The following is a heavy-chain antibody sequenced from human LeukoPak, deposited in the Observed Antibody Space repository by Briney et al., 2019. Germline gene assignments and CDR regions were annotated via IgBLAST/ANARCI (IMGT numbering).Heavy chain of an antibody. CDR3: AREVNGIVGATEAFDI. Sequence: GGPLRLSCAASGFTFSSYSMNWVRQAPGKGLEWVSYISSSSTIYYADSVKGRFTISRDNAKNSLYLQMNSLRAEDTAVYYCAREVNGIVGATEAFDIWGQGTMVTVSS. CDR1: GFTFSSYS. CDR2: ISSSSTI. D-gene: IGHD1-26*01. J-gene: IGHJ3*02. V-gene: IGHV3-48*04.